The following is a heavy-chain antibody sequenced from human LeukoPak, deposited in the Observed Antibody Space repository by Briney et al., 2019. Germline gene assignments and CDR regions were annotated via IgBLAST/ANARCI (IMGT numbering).Heavy chain of an antibody. J-gene: IGHJ4*02. V-gene: IGHV3-48*03. D-gene: IGHD6-19*01. CDR1: GFTFSSYE. CDR2: ISGSGSTI. CDR3: ATLWDPVAGTTQPLL. Sequence: GGSLRLSCAASGFTFSSYEMNWVCQAPGKGLEWVSYISGSGSTIYYGDSLEGRFTISRDNANNSLYLQINSLRVEDTAVYYCATLWDPVAGTTQPLLWGQGTLVTVSS.